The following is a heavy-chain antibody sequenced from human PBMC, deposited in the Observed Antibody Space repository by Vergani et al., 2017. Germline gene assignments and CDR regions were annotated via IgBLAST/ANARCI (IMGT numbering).Heavy chain of an antibody. CDR2: IIPIFGTA. Sequence: QVQLVQSGAEVKKPGSSVKVSCKASGGTFSSYAISWVRQAPGQGLEWMGRIIPIFGTANYAQKFQGSVTMTRDTSISTAYMELSRLRSDDTAVYYCARSPHSSSWYSPPFDYWGQGTLVTVSS. J-gene: IGHJ4*02. CDR1: GGTFSSYA. D-gene: IGHD6-13*01. CDR3: ARSPHSSSWYSPPFDY. V-gene: IGHV1-69*06.